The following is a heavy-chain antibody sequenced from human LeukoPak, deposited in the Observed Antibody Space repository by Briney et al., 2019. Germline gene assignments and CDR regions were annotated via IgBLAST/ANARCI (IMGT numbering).Heavy chain of an antibody. CDR1: GFTFSSYG. V-gene: IGHV3-48*01. D-gene: IGHD3-3*01. CDR3: ARTYYDFWSGYYSHEGNPFDY. Sequence: GGSLRLSCAASGFTFSSYGMNWVRQAPGKGLEWVSDISSSSSTIYYADSVKGRFTISRDNAKNSLYLEMNSLRAEDTAVYYCARTYYDFWSGYYSHEGNPFDYWGQGTLVTVSS. CDR2: ISSSSSTI. J-gene: IGHJ4*02.